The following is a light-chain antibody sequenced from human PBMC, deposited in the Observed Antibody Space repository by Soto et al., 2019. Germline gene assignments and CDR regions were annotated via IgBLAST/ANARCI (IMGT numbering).Light chain of an antibody. V-gene: IGLV1-44*01. CDR2: SNN. CDR3: AAWDDSLSGVV. Sequence: QSVLTQPPSASGTPGQRVTISCSGSSSNIGTNTVHWYHQLPGTAPKLLIYSNNLRPSGVPDRFSGSKSGTSASLAISGLQSEDEADYYCAAWDDSLSGVVFGGGTKLTVL. J-gene: IGLJ2*01. CDR1: SSNIGTNT.